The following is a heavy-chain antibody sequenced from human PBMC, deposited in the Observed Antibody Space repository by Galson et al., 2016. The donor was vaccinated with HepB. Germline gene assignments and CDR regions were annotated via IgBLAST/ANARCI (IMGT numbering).Heavy chain of an antibody. CDR2: TYHRSKWFN. V-gene: IGHV6-1*01. CDR1: GDSVSNNHAA. Sequence: CAISGDSVSNNHAAWNWIRQSPSRGLEWLGRTYHRSKWFNDYAVSVKSRITINPDTSKKQFSLQLNSVTPEDTAIYFCARDKGVSVGRKGFDYWGQGTLVTVSS. J-gene: IGHJ4*02. D-gene: IGHD2-8*01. CDR3: ARDKGVSVGRKGFDY.